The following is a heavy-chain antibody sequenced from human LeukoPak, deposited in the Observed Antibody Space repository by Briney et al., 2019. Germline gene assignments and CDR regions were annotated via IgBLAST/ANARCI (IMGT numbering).Heavy chain of an antibody. J-gene: IGHJ4*02. CDR1: GFTFSSYS. CDR3: ARGIIVVPDAIDLPYYFDY. CDR2: ISISSSYI. V-gene: IGHV3-21*01. Sequence: GAALRLSWAASGFTFSSYSMNLVRQAPGKGLELGSTISISSSYIYYADSVKGRFTISRDNAKNSLYLQMHRLRAENTAVYYCARGIIVVPDAIDLPYYFDYWGQGTLVTISS. D-gene: IGHD2-2*01.